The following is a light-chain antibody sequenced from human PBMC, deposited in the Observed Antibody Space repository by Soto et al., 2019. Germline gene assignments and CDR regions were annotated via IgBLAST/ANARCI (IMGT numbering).Light chain of an antibody. J-gene: IGKJ4*01. CDR2: DAS. V-gene: IGKV1-33*01. Sequence: DIQMTQSPSSLSASVGDRVTITCQASQDISNYLNWYQQKPGTAPKLLIYDASNLETGVPSRFSGSGSETDFTFTINSLQPEDIATYYCQQYDILPLTFGGGTKVEIK. CDR1: QDISNY. CDR3: QQYDILPLT.